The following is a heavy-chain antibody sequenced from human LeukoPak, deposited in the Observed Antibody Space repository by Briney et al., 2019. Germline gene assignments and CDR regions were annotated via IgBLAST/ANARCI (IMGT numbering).Heavy chain of an antibody. Sequence: PSETLSLTCAVSGGSITNYYWSWIRQPAGKGLEWIGRIDTGGNTNYNASLKSRVTMSVDTSRNQFSLKLSSVTAADTAVYYCARAFSPGGSNWFDPWGQGTRVTVSS. CDR2: IDTGGNT. D-gene: IGHD1-14*01. CDR3: ARAFSPGGSNWFDP. J-gene: IGHJ5*02. V-gene: IGHV4-4*07. CDR1: GGSITNYY.